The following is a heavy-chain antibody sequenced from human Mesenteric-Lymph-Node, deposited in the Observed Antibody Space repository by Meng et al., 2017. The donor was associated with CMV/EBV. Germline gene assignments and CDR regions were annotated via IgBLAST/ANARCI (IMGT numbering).Heavy chain of an antibody. D-gene: IGHD6-6*01. V-gene: IGHV3-33*03. Sequence: LACAAAGFTFSSYGMHWVRQATGKGLEWVAVIWKDGSNKYYADSVKGRFTISRDKSKNTLYLQMNSLRAEDTAVYYCAKDQPSSSLDPWGQGTLDTVSS. CDR2: IWKDGSNK. J-gene: IGHJ5*02. CDR3: AKDQPSSSLDP. CDR1: GFTFSSYG.